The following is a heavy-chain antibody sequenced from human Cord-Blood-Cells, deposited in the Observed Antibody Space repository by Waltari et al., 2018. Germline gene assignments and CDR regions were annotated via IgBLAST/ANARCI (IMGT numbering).Heavy chain of an antibody. D-gene: IGHD2-15*01. CDR2: IYSGGST. CDR3: ARVKVVVAATVFDY. Sequence: EVQLVESGGGLIQPGGSLRLSCAASGFTVSSTYMSWVRQAPGKGLEWVSVIYSGGSTYYADSVKGRFTISRDNSKNTLYLQMNSLRAEDTAVYYCARVKVVVAATVFDYWGQGTLVTVSS. CDR1: GFTVSSTY. V-gene: IGHV3-53*01. J-gene: IGHJ4*02.